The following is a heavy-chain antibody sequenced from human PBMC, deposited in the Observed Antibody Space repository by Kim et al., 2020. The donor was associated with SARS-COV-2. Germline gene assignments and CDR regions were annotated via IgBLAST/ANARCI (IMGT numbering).Heavy chain of an antibody. CDR3: ARVSRPGVISSGYSSAFDI. Sequence: ASVKVSCKASGYTFTSYYMHWVRQAPGQGLEWMGIINPSGGSTSYAQKFQGRVTMTRDTSTSTVYMELSSLRSEDTAVYYCARVSRPGVISSGYSSAFDIWGQGTMVTVSS. V-gene: IGHV1-46*01. D-gene: IGHD3-22*01. CDR1: GYTFTSYY. CDR2: INPSGGST. J-gene: IGHJ3*02.